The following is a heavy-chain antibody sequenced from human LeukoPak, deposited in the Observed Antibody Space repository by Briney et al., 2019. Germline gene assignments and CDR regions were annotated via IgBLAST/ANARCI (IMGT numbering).Heavy chain of an antibody. D-gene: IGHD7-27*01. Sequence: SETLSLTCTVSGGSISSSSYYWGWIRQPPGKGLEWIGSIYYSGSTYYNPSLKSGVTISVDTSKNQFSLKLSSVTAADTAVFYCARVWGAPGRIDYWGQGTLVTVSS. CDR1: GGSISSSSYY. J-gene: IGHJ4*02. CDR3: ARVWGAPGRIDY. V-gene: IGHV4-39*01. CDR2: IYYSGST.